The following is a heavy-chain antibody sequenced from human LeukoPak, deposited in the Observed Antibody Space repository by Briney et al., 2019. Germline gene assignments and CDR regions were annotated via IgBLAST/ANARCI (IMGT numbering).Heavy chain of an antibody. CDR1: GGSISSSSYY. J-gene: IGHJ4*02. CDR2: INHSGST. Sequence: SETLSLTCTVSGGSISSSSYYWSWIRQPPGKGLEWIGEINHSGSTNYNPSLKSRVTISVDTSKNQFSLKLSSVTAADTAVYYCARANSSGWYRGLLDYWGQGTLVTVSS. V-gene: IGHV4-39*07. D-gene: IGHD6-19*01. CDR3: ARANSSGWYRGLLDY.